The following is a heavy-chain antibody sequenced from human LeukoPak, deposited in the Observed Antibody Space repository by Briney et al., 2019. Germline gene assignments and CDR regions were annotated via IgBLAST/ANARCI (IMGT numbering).Heavy chain of an antibody. D-gene: IGHD4-17*01. V-gene: IGHV3-48*04. CDR2: ISSSSSTI. CDR1: GFTFSSYS. J-gene: IGHJ4*02. CDR3: AKNYGDYLFSYFDY. Sequence: QTGGSLRLSCAASGFTFSSYSMNWVRQAPGKGLEWVSYISSSSSTIYYADSVKGRFTISRDNAKNSLYLQMNSLRAEDTAVYYCAKNYGDYLFSYFDYWGQGTLVTVSS.